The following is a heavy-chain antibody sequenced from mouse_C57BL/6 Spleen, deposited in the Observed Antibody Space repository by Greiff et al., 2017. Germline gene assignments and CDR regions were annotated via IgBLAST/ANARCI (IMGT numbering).Heavy chain of an antibody. CDR1: GFTFSSYA. Sequence: EVKVVESGGGLVKPGGSLKLSCAASGFTFSSYAMSWVRQTPEKRLEWVATISDGGSYTYYPDNVKGRFTISRDNAKNNLYLQMSHLKSEDTAMYYCARDDGPYYFDYWGQGTTLTVSS. J-gene: IGHJ2*01. CDR3: ARDDGPYYFDY. V-gene: IGHV5-4*01. CDR2: ISDGGSYT. D-gene: IGHD2-3*01.